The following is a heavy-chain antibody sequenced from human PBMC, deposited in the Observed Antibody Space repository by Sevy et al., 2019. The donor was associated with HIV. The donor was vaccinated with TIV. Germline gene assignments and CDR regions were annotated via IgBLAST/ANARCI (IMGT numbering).Heavy chain of an antibody. D-gene: IGHD3-9*01. J-gene: IGHJ4*02. CDR2: FDPEDGET. CDR1: GYTLTELS. Sequence: ASEKVSCKVSGYTLTELSMHWVRQAPGKGLEWMGGFDPEDGETIYAQKFQGRVTMTEDTSTDTAYMELSSLRSEDKAVYYCATDSGRTRTGLPIDYWGQGTLVTVSS. V-gene: IGHV1-24*01. CDR3: ATDSGRTRTGLPIDY.